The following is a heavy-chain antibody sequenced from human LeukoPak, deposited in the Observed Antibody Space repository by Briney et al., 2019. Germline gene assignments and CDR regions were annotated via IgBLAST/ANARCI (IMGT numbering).Heavy chain of an antibody. CDR3: ARATDYYDSSGYSY. CDR1: GFTFSSYS. Sequence: GGSLILSCAASGFTFSSYSMNWVRQAPGKGLEWVSSISSSSSYIYYADSVKGRFTISRDNAKNSLYLQMNSLRAEDTAVYYCARATDYYDSSGYSYWGQGTLVTVSS. D-gene: IGHD3-22*01. CDR2: ISSSSSYI. J-gene: IGHJ4*02. V-gene: IGHV3-21*01.